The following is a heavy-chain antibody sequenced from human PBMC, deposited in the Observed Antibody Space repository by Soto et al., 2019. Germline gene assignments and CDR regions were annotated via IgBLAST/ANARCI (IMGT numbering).Heavy chain of an antibody. CDR2: INHSGST. CDR1: GGSFSGYY. Sequence: PSETLSLTCAVYGGSFSGYYWSWIRQPPGKGLEWIGEINHSGSTNYNPSLKSRVTISVDTSKNQFSLKLSSVTAADTAVYYCARVRGYYDLRSGDGSYYYCGMDFWGRGTTVPIS. CDR3: ARVRGYYDLRSGDGSYYYCGMDF. V-gene: IGHV4-34*01. D-gene: IGHD3-3*01. J-gene: IGHJ6*01.